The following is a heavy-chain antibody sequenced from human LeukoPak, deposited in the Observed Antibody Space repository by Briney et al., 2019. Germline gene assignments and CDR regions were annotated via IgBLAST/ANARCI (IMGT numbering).Heavy chain of an antibody. CDR2: ISSSSSTI. D-gene: IGHD3-22*01. V-gene: IGHV3-48*01. CDR1: GFTFSSYS. Sequence: GGSLRLSCAASGFTFSSYSMNWVRQAPGKGLEWVSYISSSSSTIYYADSVKGRFTISRDNAKNSLYLQMNSLRPEDTALYYCARGDSSGYYFFDYWGQGTLVTVSS. CDR3: ARGDSSGYYFFDY. J-gene: IGHJ4*02.